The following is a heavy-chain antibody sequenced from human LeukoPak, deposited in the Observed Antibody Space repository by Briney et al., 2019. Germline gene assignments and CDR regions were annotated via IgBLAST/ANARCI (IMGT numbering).Heavy chain of an antibody. V-gene: IGHV4-4*02. CDR3: ARNAGNSDVDH. CDR1: GGSIASSYW. CDR2: IYHSGST. Sequence: SGTLSLTCAVSGGSIASSYWWIWVRHPPGKGLEWIGEIYHSGSTNYNPSLRSRVTISVDKSDNQFSLKLNSMTAADTAVYYCARNAGNSDVDHWGQGTLVTVSS. D-gene: IGHD4-23*01. J-gene: IGHJ4*02.